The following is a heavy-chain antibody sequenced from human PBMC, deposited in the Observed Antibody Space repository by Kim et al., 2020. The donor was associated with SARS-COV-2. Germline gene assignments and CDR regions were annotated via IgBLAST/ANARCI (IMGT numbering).Heavy chain of an antibody. V-gene: IGHV3-48*02. CDR2: IDSSRRTI. D-gene: IGHD5-18*01. CDR1: GFTFRNYR. CDR3: ARETDEYNYGYRYFDY. Sequence: GGSLRLSCAASGFTFRNYRMNWVRQAPGKGLEWVSCIDSSRRTIYFADSVNGRFTISRDDAKNSVYLQMNSLRDEDTAVYYCARETDEYNYGYRYFDYWGQGVLVTVSS. J-gene: IGHJ4*02.